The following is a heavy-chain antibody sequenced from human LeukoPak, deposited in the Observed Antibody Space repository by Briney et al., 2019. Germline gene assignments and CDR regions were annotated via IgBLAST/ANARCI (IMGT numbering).Heavy chain of an antibody. CDR1: GGSISSSSYY. CDR2: IYYSGST. Sequence: SETLSLTCTVSGGSISSSSYYWGWIRQPPGKGLEWIGSIYYSGSTYYNPSLKSRVTISVDTSKNQFSLKLSSVTAADTAVYYCAKAPKGYSSSWYDYWGQGTLVTVSS. V-gene: IGHV4-39*01. D-gene: IGHD6-13*01. CDR3: AKAPKGYSSSWYDY. J-gene: IGHJ4*02.